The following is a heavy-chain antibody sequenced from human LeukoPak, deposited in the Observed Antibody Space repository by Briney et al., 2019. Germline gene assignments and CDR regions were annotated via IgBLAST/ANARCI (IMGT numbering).Heavy chain of an antibody. J-gene: IGHJ3*02. CDR3: ARLYGDYARGAFDI. V-gene: IGHV4-34*01. D-gene: IGHD4-17*01. CDR2: INHSGST. Sequence: PSETLSLTCAVYGGSFRGYYWSWIRQPPGKGLEWIGEINHSGSTNYNPSLKSRVTISVDTSKNQFSLKLSSVTAADTAVYYCARLYGDYARGAFDIWGQGTMVTVSS. CDR1: GGSFRGYY.